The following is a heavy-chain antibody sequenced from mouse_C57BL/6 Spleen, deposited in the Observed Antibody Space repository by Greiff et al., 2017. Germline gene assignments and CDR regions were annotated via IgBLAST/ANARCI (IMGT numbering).Heavy chain of an antibody. Sequence: QVQLQQPGAELVMPGASVKLSCKASGYTFTSYWMHWVKQRPGQGLEWIGGIDPTDSYTNYNQKFKGKSTLTVDKSSSTAYMQLSSLTSEDSAVYDCARSGPPYYAMDYWGQGTSVTVSS. CDR3: ARSGPPYYAMDY. CDR1: GYTFTSYW. J-gene: IGHJ4*01. CDR2: IDPTDSYT. V-gene: IGHV1-69*01. D-gene: IGHD3-1*01.